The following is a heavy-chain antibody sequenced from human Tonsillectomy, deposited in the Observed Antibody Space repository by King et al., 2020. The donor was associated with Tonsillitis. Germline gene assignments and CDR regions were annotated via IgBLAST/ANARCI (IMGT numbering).Heavy chain of an antibody. Sequence: VKLVESGGGVVQPGRSRRLSWAASGFTFRNYAMHWVRQAPGKGLEWVAVISYDGSSIFYANSVKGRFTILRDNSKNTLYLQMNSLGAEDTAVYYCARENYGEQYFDYWGQGTLVTVSS. J-gene: IGHJ4*02. CDR2: ISYDGSSI. CDR1: GFTFRNYA. V-gene: IGHV3-30-3*01. D-gene: IGHD4-17*01. CDR3: ARENYGEQYFDY.